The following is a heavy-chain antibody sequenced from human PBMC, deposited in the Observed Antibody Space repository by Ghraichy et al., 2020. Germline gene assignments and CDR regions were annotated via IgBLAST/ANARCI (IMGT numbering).Heavy chain of an antibody. CDR1: GDSLNNYY. J-gene: IGHJ5*02. Sequence: SETLSLTCTVSGDSLNNYYWSWIRQAPGKGLEWIGSIYHSGRTKYNPSLKSRVTMSVDTSKNQFSLSLTSVTAADTAVFYCARDQEWRASSSGFDPWGQGTLVSVSP. CDR2: IYHSGRT. CDR3: ARDQEWRASSSGFDP. V-gene: IGHV4-59*01. D-gene: IGHD2-2*01.